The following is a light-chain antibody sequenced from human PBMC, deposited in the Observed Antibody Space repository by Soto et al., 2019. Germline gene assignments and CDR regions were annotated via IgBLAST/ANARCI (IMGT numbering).Light chain of an antibody. J-gene: IGLJ2*01. CDR3: SSYASSRTVGV. CDR1: SSDLGVYNY. Sequence: QSALTQPASVSGSPGQSITISCTGTSSDLGVYNYVSWYQQHPGKAPKVMIYDVSNRPSGVSNRFSGSKSANTASLTISGLQAEDEADYYCSSYASSRTVGVFGGGTKLTVL. V-gene: IGLV2-14*01. CDR2: DVS.